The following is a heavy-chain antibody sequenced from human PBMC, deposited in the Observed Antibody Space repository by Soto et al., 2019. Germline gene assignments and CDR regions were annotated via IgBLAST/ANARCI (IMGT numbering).Heavy chain of an antibody. V-gene: IGHV3-23*01. Sequence: EVQLLESGGGLVQPGGSLRLSCAASGFTFSSSGMTWVRQAPGKGLEWVSFSSVTGAGTYYADSVKGRFTISRDNSKNTLYLQMTSLRADDTAVYYCAKDRRAGGNYGFYSDFWGQGALVIVSS. D-gene: IGHD1-7*01. CDR1: GFTFSSSG. CDR3: AKDRRAGGNYGFYSDF. J-gene: IGHJ4*02. CDR2: SSVTGAGT.